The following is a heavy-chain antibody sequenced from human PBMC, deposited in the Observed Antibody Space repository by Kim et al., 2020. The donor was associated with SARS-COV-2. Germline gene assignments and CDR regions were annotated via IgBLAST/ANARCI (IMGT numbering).Heavy chain of an antibody. CDR3: ARVDCEGDCYAPFDS. D-gene: IGHD2-21*02. V-gene: IGHV3-30*04. Sequence: PGGSLRLSCAASGFTFMNYAMHWVRQSPVKGLEWVAVISHDGEHKYYDESVEGRFTISRDNSRDTLYLQMNSLTGEDTALYYCARVDCEGDCYAPFDSWGQGTRVTVSS. J-gene: IGHJ4*02. CDR1: GFTFMNYA. CDR2: ISHDGEHK.